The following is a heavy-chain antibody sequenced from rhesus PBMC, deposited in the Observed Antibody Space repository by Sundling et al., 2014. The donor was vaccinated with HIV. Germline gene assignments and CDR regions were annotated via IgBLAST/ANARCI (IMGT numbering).Heavy chain of an antibody. V-gene: IGHV4-169*01. CDR1: GGSISSSF. CDR3: ARTGPWTGYYSFDY. Sequence: QVQLQESGPGLVKPSETLSVTCAVSGGSISSSFWSWIRQAPGKGLEWVGYIHGSGGSTYYNPSLKSRLTLSVDTSKNHLSLNLSSVTAADTAMYYCARTGPWTGYYSFDYWGQGVLVTVSS. J-gene: IGHJ4*01. D-gene: IGHD3-3*01. CDR2: IHGSGGST.